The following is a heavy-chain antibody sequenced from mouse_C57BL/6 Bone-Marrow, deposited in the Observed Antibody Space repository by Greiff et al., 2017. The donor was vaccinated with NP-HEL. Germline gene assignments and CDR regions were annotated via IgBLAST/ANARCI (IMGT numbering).Heavy chain of an antibody. J-gene: IGHJ1*03. CDR1: GFTFSDYG. V-gene: IGHV5-15*01. CDR2: ISNLAYSI. Sequence: EVKLMESGGGLVQPGGSLKLSCAASGFTFSDYGMAWVRQAPRKGPEWVAFISNLAYSIYYADTVTGRFTISRENAKNTLYLEKSSLRSEDTAMYYCARHPGYFDVWGTGTTVTVSS. CDR3: ARHPGYFDV.